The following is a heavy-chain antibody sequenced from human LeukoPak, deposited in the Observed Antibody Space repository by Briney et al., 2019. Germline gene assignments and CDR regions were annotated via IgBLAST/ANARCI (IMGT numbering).Heavy chain of an antibody. CDR1: GVRSGNAA. J-gene: IGHJ4*02. V-gene: IGHV3-23*01. CDR3: ASYSSGCFKPLDS. D-gene: IGHD6-19*01. CDR2: ITSTSGSI. Sequence: GRSLRPSRVGSGVRSGNAATRSGCPIPEEGLGSVSSITSTSGSIKYVDSVKGRFTNSRDNAKNTLFLQMDSLRAEDTAIYYCASYSSGCFKPLDSGGQGTLVTVPS.